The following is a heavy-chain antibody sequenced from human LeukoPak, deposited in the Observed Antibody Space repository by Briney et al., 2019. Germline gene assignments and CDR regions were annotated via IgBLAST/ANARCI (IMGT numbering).Heavy chain of an antibody. V-gene: IGHV4-4*07. CDR3: SRDMVRETLMYWFDP. CDR1: GASINGYF. CDR2: IYGSGST. D-gene: IGHD3-10*01. J-gene: IGHJ5*02. Sequence: SETLSLTCTVSGASINGYFWSWIRQSAGKGLEWISRIYGSGSTNYNPSLESRATVSSDTSKNQFSLKLRSVTAADTAVYYCSRDMVRETLMYWFDPWGPGILVTVS.